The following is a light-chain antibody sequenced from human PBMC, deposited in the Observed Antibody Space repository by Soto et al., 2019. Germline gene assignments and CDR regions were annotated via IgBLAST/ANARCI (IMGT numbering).Light chain of an antibody. CDR2: ANN. CDR3: PSYDNSLSGWV. CDR1: TSNIVAGYD. J-gene: IGLJ2*01. V-gene: IGLV1-40*01. Sequence: QTVLTQPPSASGAPGQRVTIPCTGSTSNIVAGYDVHWYQQVPGTAPQLLIYANNNRPSGVPDRFSGSRSGTSATLAITGLQADDDTDYYCPSYDNSLSGWVVGGGTKLTVL.